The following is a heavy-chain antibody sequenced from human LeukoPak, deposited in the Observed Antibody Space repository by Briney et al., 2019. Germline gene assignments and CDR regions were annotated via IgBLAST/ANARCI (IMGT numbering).Heavy chain of an antibody. J-gene: IGHJ6*02. CDR2: IYNSGST. V-gene: IGHV4-59*08. D-gene: IGHD5-12*01. CDR1: GGSISRYF. Sequence: SETLPLTCTVSGGSISRYFWSWIRQPPGKGLEWIGNIYNSGSTNYNPSLKSRVTISIDTSKNQFSLKLTSVTAADTAVYYCARRGYSGYDFSGMDVWGQGTTVTVSS. CDR3: ARRGYSGYDFSGMDV.